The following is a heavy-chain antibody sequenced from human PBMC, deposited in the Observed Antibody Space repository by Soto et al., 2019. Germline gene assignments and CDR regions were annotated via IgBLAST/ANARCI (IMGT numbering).Heavy chain of an antibody. D-gene: IGHD3-16*02. Sequence: QVQLVQSGAEVKKPGASVKVSCKASGYTFTGNYMHWVRQAPGQGFEWMGWINVNSGGTKYAQKFQGWVTMTRDTSISTASMELSRLRSDVAAVYSCASGDTFSLYPQLDYWGQGTVVTVSS. V-gene: IGHV1-2*04. CDR3: ASGDTFSLYPQLDY. J-gene: IGHJ4*02. CDR1: GYTFTGNY. CDR2: INVNSGGT.